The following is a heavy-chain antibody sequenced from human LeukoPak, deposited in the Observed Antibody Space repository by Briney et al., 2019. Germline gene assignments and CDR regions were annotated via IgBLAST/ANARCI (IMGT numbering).Heavy chain of an antibody. CDR2: MNPNSGNT. CDR3: ARGRAYYDSSGYSLDAFDI. CDR1: GYTFTSYD. V-gene: IGHV1-8*03. D-gene: IGHD3-22*01. J-gene: IGHJ3*02. Sequence: ASVKVSCKASGYTFTSYDINWGRQATGQGLEWMGWMNPNSGNTGYAQKFQGRVTITRNTSISTAYMELSSLRSEDTAVYYCARGRAYYDSSGYSLDAFDIWGQGTMVTVSS.